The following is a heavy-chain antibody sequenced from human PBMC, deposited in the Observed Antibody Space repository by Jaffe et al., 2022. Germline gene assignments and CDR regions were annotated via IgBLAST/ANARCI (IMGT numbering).Heavy chain of an antibody. V-gene: IGHV3-49*04. CDR2: IRSKVYAGTT. J-gene: IGHJ4*02. D-gene: IGHD3-22*01. CDR3: TRTYYYDTSGYLIGY. Sequence: EVQLVESGGGLVQPGRSLRLSCKASGFTFGDYAMSWVRQAPGKGLQWVGFIRSKVYAGTTEYAASVKGRFTISRDDSKSIAYLQMNSLKTEDTAVYYCTRTYYYDTSGYLIGYWGQGTLVTVSS. CDR1: GFTFGDYA.